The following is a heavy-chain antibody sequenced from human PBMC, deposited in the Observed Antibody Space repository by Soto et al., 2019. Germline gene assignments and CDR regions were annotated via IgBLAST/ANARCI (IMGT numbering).Heavy chain of an antibody. D-gene: IGHD2-21*02. CDR2: IGASGDIT. V-gene: IGHV3-23*01. CDR3: AKDVFTDRGDDYFDY. J-gene: IGHJ4*02. CDR1: GFSFTNFA. Sequence: EVQLLESGGGLVQPGGSLRLSCAASGFSFTNFAMSWVRQAPGKGLEWVAGIGASGDITWYADSVKGRLSISRDNSKNTLYLQLNSRRFEDTAVYYCAKDVFTDRGDDYFDYWGPGTLVTVSS.